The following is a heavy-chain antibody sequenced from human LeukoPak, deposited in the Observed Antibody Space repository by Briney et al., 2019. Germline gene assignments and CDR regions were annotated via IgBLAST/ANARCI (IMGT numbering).Heavy chain of an antibody. CDR2: INAGNGIT. CDR1: GYTFTSYA. V-gene: IGHV1-3*01. CDR3: ARAQRPGIAVAGHDY. D-gene: IGHD6-19*01. J-gene: IGHJ4*02. Sequence: ASVKVSCKASGYTFTSYAMHWVRQAPGQRLEWMGWINAGNGITKYSQKFQGRVTITRDTSASTAYMELSSLRSEDTAVYYCARAQRPGIAVAGHDYWGQGTLVTVSS.